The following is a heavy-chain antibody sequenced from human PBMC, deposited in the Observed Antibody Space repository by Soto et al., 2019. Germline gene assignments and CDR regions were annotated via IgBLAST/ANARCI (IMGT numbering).Heavy chain of an antibody. J-gene: IGHJ6*02. Sequence: ASVKVSCKASGYTFTGYYMHWVRQAPGQGLEWMGWINPNSGGTNYAQKFQGRVTMTRDTSISTAYMELSRLRSDDTAVYYCARAYHGYSSSWYVYYYYYYGMDVWGQGTTVTVSS. CDR2: INPNSGGT. CDR1: GYTFTGYY. CDR3: ARAYHGYSSSWYVYYYYYYGMDV. D-gene: IGHD6-13*01. V-gene: IGHV1-2*02.